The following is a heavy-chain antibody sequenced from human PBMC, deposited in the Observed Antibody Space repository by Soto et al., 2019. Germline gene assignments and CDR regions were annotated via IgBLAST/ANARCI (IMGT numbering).Heavy chain of an antibody. J-gene: IGHJ5*02. V-gene: IGHV3-30-3*01. Sequence: QVQLVESGGGVVQPGRSLRLSCAASGFTFRSYAMHWVRQAPGKGLEWVATISYDENNRYYTDSVKGRFTISRDNSKNTVYLQVNSLRDEDTAVYYCARAMDIGMASKDNWLDPWGQGTLVTVSS. D-gene: IGHD2-2*03. CDR2: ISYDENNR. CDR1: GFTFRSYA. CDR3: ARAMDIGMASKDNWLDP.